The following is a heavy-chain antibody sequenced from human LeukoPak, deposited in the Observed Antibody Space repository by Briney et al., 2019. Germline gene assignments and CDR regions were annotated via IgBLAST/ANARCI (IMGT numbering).Heavy chain of an antibody. CDR3: ARGLVGPYY. Sequence: PSQTLSLTCTVSGGSISSGSYYWSWIRQPAGKGLEWIGRIYTSGSTNYNPPLKSRVTISVDTSKNQFSLKLSSVTAADTAVYYCARGLVGPYYWGQGTLVTVSS. D-gene: IGHD1-26*01. V-gene: IGHV4-61*02. CDR2: IYTSGST. CDR1: GGSISSGSYY. J-gene: IGHJ4*02.